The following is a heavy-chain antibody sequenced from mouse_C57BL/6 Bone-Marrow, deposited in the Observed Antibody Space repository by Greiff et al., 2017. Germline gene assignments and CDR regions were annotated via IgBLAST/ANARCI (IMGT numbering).Heavy chain of an antibody. Sequence: VQLQQSGAELVKPGASVKLSCTASGFNIKDYYMHWVKQRTEQGLEWIGRIDPEDGVTKYAPKFQGKATITADTSSNTAYLQLSSLTSEDTAVYYCASNWDELFDSWGQGTTLTVSS. CDR1: GFNIKDYY. CDR2: IDPEDGVT. CDR3: ASNWDELFDS. D-gene: IGHD4-1*01. J-gene: IGHJ2*01. V-gene: IGHV14-2*01.